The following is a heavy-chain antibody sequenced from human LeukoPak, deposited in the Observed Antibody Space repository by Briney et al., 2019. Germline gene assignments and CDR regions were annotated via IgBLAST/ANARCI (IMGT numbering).Heavy chain of an antibody. J-gene: IGHJ4*02. CDR2: IYYSGST. D-gene: IGHD6-19*01. CDR1: GGSISSHY. V-gene: IGHV4-59*08. Sequence: SETLSLTCTVSGGSISSHYWSWIRQPPGKGLEWIGYIYYSGSTNYNPSLKSRVTISVDTSKNQFSLKLSSVTAADTAVYYCARHVSSGWYYFSGDYFDYWGQGTLVTVSS. CDR3: ARHVSSGWYYFSGDYFDY.